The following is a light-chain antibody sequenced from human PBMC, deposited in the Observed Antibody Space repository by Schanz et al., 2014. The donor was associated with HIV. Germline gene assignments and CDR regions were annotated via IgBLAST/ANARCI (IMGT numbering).Light chain of an antibody. J-gene: IGLJ2*01. CDR2: EVN. Sequence: QSALTQPPSASGSPGQSVTISCTGTSSDVGGYNYVSWYQQHPGKAPKLMIYEVNKRPSGVPDRFSGSKSGNTASLTVSGLQAEDEADYYCSSYAGSDKFGIFGGGTQLTVL. V-gene: IGLV2-8*01. CDR3: SSYAGSDKFGI. CDR1: SSDVGGYNY.